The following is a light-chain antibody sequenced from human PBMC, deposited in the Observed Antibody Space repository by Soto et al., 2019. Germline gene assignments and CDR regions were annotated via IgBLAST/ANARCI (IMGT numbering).Light chain of an antibody. V-gene: IGLV2-8*01. CDR1: SSDVGGYNY. Sequence: QSALTQPPSASGSPGQSVTISCTRTSSDVGGYNYVSWYQQHPGKAPKLMIYEVSKRPSGVPDRFSGSKSGNTASLTVSGHQAEDEADYYCSSYAGSNNLGVFGGGTKLTVL. J-gene: IGLJ2*01. CDR2: EVS. CDR3: SSYAGSNNLGV.